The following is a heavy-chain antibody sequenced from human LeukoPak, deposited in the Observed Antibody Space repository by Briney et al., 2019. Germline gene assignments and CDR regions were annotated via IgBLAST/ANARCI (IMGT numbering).Heavy chain of an antibody. CDR1: GGSFSGYY. CDR3: ARVILPGYCSGGSCFPIYYFDY. Sequence: SETLSLTCAVYGGSFSGYYWSWIRQPPGKGLEWIGEINHSGSTNYNPSLKSQVTISVDTSKNQFSLKLSSVTAADTAVYYCARVILPGYCSGGSCFPIYYFDYWGQGTLVTVSS. J-gene: IGHJ4*02. D-gene: IGHD2-15*01. V-gene: IGHV4-34*01. CDR2: INHSGST.